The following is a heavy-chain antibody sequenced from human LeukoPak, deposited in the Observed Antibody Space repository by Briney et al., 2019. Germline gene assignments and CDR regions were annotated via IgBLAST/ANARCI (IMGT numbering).Heavy chain of an antibody. CDR2: IYYSGST. CDR3: ARGWYYYGSGKDYYYYYGMDV. V-gene: IGHV4-59*01. Sequence: SEPLSLTFTVSGGSISSYYWSWIRQPPGKGLEWIGYIYYSGSTNYNPSLKSRVTISVDTSKNQFSLKLSSVTAADTAVYYCARGWYYYGSGKDYYYYYGMDVWGQGTTVTVSS. CDR1: GGSISSYY. J-gene: IGHJ6*02. D-gene: IGHD3-10*01.